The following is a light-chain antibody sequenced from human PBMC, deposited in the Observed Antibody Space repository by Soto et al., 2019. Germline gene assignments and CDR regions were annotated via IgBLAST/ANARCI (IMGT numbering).Light chain of an antibody. CDR2: EVS. J-gene: IGLJ2*01. CDR3: SSYTTSTSFIL. V-gene: IGLV2-14*01. Sequence: QSALTQPASVSGSPGQSITISCTGSSSDVGGYNYVSWYQQYPGKAPKLMIYEVSNRPSGVSSRFSGSKSGNTASLTISGLQAEDEAYYYCSSYTTSTSFILFGGGTKLTVL. CDR1: SSDVGGYNY.